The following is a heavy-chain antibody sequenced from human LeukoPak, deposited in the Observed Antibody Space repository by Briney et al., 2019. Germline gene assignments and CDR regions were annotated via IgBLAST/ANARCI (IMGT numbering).Heavy chain of an antibody. CDR2: IRFDGSHK. Sequence: GGSLRLSCAASGFTFSSYGMHWVRQAPGKGLEWVALIRFDGSHKYYADSVKGRFTISRDNSKSTLYLQMNSLRAEDTAVYYCSKDLTSDFGGDFDPWGQGTLVTVSS. D-gene: IGHD3-10*01. V-gene: IGHV3-30*02. CDR1: GFTFSSYG. CDR3: SKDLTSDFGGDFDP. J-gene: IGHJ5*02.